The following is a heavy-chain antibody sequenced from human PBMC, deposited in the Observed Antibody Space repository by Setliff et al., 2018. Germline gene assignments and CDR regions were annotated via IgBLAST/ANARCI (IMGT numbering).Heavy chain of an antibody. Sequence: SVKVSCKASGGTFSTYAISWVRQAPGQGLEWMGGIISMFGTTNYAQKFQGRVTITTDKSTSTAYMELSSLRSEDTAIYYCVREGLSFGPGCCPNWLDPWGQGTLVTVSS. V-gene: IGHV1-69*05. J-gene: IGHJ5*02. CDR1: GGTFSTYA. CDR2: IISMFGTT. D-gene: IGHD3-3*01. CDR3: VREGLSFGPGCCPNWLDP.